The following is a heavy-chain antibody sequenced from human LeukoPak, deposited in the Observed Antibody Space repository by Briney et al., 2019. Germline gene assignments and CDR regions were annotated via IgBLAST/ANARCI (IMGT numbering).Heavy chain of an antibody. J-gene: IGHJ4*02. CDR2: IYYSGST. D-gene: IGHD6-13*01. CDR3: ARTGYSSSWYRYYFDY. CDR1: GGSISSSSYY. Sequence: SETLSLICPVSGGSISSSSYYWGWIRQPPGKGLEWIGSIYYSGSTYYNPSLKSRVTISVDTSKNQFSLKLSSVTAADTAVYYCARTGYSSSWYRYYFDYWGQGTLVTVSS. V-gene: IGHV4-39*01.